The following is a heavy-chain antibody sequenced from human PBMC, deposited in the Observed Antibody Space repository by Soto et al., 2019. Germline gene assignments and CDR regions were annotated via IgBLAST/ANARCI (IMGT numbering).Heavy chain of an antibody. Sequence: GGSLRLSCAASGFTFSSYGMRWVRQAPGKGLEWVAVISYDGSNKYYADNVKGRFTISRDNSKNTLYLQMNSLRAEDTAVYFCAKGKRHLWFGELLAYGMDVWGQGTTVTVSS. J-gene: IGHJ6*02. D-gene: IGHD3-10*01. CDR1: GFTFSSYG. CDR2: ISYDGSNK. CDR3: AKGKRHLWFGELLAYGMDV. V-gene: IGHV3-30*18.